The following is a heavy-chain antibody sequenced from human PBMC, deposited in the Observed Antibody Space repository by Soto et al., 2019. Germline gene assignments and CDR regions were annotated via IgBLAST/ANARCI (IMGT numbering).Heavy chain of an antibody. CDR2: ISYDGSNK. Sequence: QVQLVESGGGVVQPGRSLRLSCAASGFTFSSYAMHWVRQAPGKGLEWVAVISYDGSNKYYAVSVKGRFTISRDNSKNTLYLQMNSLRAEDTAVYYCAIDLELEPSGVAYWCQGTLVTGSS. CDR3: AIDLELEPSGVAY. J-gene: IGHJ4*02. V-gene: IGHV3-30-3*01. D-gene: IGHD1-1*01. CDR1: GFTFSSYA.